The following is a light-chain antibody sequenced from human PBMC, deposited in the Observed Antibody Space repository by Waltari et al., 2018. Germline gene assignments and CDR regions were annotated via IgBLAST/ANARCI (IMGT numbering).Light chain of an antibody. V-gene: IGKV1-5*03. CDR1: QSISNW. J-gene: IGKJ2*01. CDR2: KAS. CDR3: QQYNTHSS. Sequence: DIQMTQSPSSLSASVGDRVTITCRASQSISNWLAWYQHKPGKAPILLIYKASILKSGVPSRFSGSGSGTQFTLTISSLQPGDFATYYCQQYNTHSSFGQGTKLEIK.